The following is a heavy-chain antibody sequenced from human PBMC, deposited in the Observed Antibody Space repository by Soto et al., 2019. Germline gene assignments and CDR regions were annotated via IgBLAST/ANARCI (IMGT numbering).Heavy chain of an antibody. J-gene: IGHJ4*02. D-gene: IGHD4-17*01. V-gene: IGHV1-69*01. CDR1: GGTLNSYT. CDR2: IIPVFGTT. CDR3: SIRNSYGRGDF. Sequence: QVQLVQSGAEVKKPGSSVRVSCKASGGTLNSYTISWVRQAPGQGLEWMGGIIPVFGTTDYAQKFQGRVTITADQSTGTAYLDLFSLSSEDTAIYYCSIRNSYGRGDFWGQGTLVTVSS.